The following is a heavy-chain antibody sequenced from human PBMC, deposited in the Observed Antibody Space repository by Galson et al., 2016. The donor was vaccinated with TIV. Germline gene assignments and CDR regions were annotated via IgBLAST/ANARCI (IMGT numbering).Heavy chain of an antibody. Sequence: TLTLTCTFSGFSLSRSRMCVTWMRQPPGKALEWLARIDGDDDTYYNNFLATRLFITKDTSRNQVVLTLTNLDPADTATYYCARASSDYFYNYGMDVWGQGTTVTVS. CDR1: GFSLSRSRMC. V-gene: IGHV2-70*11. J-gene: IGHJ6*02. D-gene: IGHD6-19*01. CDR3: ARASSDYFYNYGMDV. CDR2: IDGDDDT.